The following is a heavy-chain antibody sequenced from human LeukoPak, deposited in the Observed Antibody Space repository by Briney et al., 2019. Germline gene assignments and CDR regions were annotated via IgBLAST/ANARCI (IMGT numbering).Heavy chain of an antibody. CDR3: ARGGRGSAAVVAPRSFDI. CDR1: GFTVSSIH. D-gene: IGHD3-22*01. CDR2: TYTGGNS. V-gene: IGHV3-53*01. J-gene: IGHJ3*02. Sequence: GGSLRLSCAASGFTVSSIHMVWVRQAPGKGLEWVSVTYTGGNSYYADSVKGRFIISRDISKNTLYPQMNSLRAEDSALYYCARGGRGSAAVVAPRSFDIWGQGTMVTVSS.